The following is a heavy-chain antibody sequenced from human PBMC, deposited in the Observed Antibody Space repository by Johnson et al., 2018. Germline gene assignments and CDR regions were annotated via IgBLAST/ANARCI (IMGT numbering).Heavy chain of an antibody. V-gene: IGHV3-23*04. Sequence: EVQLVESGGGLVQPGGSLRLSCAVSGFTFSSYAMSWVRQTPEKGLEWVSAISGSGDITHYADFVKGRFTISRDNSKNTPYLQLSRLRADDTAVYNCASAISGWRTQYYYYGMDVWGQGTTVTVSS. J-gene: IGHJ6*02. CDR1: GFTFSSYA. CDR2: ISGSGDIT. CDR3: ASAISGWRTQYYYYGMDV. D-gene: IGHD6-19*01.